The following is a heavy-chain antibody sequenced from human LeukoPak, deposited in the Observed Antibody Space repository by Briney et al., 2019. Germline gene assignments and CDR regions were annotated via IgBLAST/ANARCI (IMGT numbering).Heavy chain of an antibody. V-gene: IGHV3-13*04. CDR2: IGKGGDT. CDR3: ARGGYSGCDV. CDR1: GLTFSTYD. J-gene: IGHJ3*01. Sequence: GGSLRLSCAASGLTFSTYDMHWVRQATGEGLEWVSGIGKGGDTYYVGSVKGRFTISRENAKNSLYLQMNSLRSGDTAVYYCARGGYSGCDVWGEGTVVTVSS. D-gene: IGHD5-12*01.